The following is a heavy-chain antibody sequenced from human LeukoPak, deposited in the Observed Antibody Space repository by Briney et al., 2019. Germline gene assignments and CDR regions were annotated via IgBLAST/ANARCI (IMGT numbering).Heavy chain of an antibody. J-gene: IGHJ4*02. D-gene: IGHD6-19*01. CDR3: ARSSGWLVSD. V-gene: IGHV3-7*01. Sequence: GGSLRLSCAASGFTFSSHWMNWVRQAPGKGLECVAIIKQDGSEAYYVDSVKGRFTFSRDSAKNSLYLQMNSLRADDTAFYYCARSSGWLVSDWGQGTLVTVSS. CDR2: IKQDGSEA. CDR1: GFTFSSHW.